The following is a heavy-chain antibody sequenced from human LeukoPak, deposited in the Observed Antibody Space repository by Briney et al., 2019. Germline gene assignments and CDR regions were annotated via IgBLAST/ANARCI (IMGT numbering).Heavy chain of an antibody. CDR3: ARQSEGFDY. V-gene: IGHV4-59*08. CDR2: IYYSGTT. J-gene: IGHJ4*02. CDR1: GNSIRSCY. Sequence: SETLSLTCTVSGNSIRSCYWNWIRQPPGKGLEWIGYIYYSGTTSYNPSLRSRVTISVDMSNNQFSLRLTSVTAADTAVYYCARQSEGFDYWGQGTLVTVSS.